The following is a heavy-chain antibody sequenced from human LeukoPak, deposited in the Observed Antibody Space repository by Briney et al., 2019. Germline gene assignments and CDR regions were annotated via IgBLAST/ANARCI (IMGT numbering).Heavy chain of an antibody. J-gene: IGHJ5*02. Sequence: SETLSLTCAVYGGSFSGYYWSWIRQPPGKGLEWIGEINHSGSTNYNPSLKSRVTISVDTSKNQFSLKLSSVTAADTAVYYCARGLTIFRVVITFRSYNWFDPWGQGTLVTVSS. CDR1: GGSFSGYY. V-gene: IGHV4-34*01. CDR3: ARGLTIFRVVITFRSYNWFDP. D-gene: IGHD3-3*01. CDR2: INHSGST.